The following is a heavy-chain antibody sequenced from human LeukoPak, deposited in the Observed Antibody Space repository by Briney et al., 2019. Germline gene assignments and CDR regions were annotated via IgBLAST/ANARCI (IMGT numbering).Heavy chain of an antibody. CDR1: GFPFRTYW. CDR2: ISGSGGST. CDR3: AKTQYYDILTGQYYFDY. D-gene: IGHD3-9*01. J-gene: IGHJ4*02. Sequence: PGGSLRLSCAASGFPFRTYWMSWVRQAPGKGLEWVSAISGSGGSTYYADSVKGRFTISRDNSKNTLYLQMNSLRAEDTAVYYCAKTQYYDILTGQYYFDYWGQGTLVTVSS. V-gene: IGHV3-23*01.